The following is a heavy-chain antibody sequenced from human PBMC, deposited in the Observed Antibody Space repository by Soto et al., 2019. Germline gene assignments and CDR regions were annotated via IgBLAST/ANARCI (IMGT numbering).Heavy chain of an antibody. CDR3: ARVAYYDFWSGYFSLPPPLGPFDP. V-gene: IGHV4-31*03. CDR1: GGSISSGGYY. D-gene: IGHD3-3*01. CDR2: IYYSGST. J-gene: IGHJ5*02. Sequence: TSETLSLTCTVSGGSISSGGYYWSWIRQHPGKGLEWIGYIYYSGSTYYNPSLKSRVTISVDTSKNQFSLKLSSVTAADTAGYYCARVAYYDFWSGYFSLPPPLGPFDPWGQGTLVTVSS.